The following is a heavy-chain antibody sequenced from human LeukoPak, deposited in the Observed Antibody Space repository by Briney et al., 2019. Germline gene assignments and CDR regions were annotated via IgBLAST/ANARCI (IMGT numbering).Heavy chain of an antibody. Sequence: PGRSLRLSCAASGFTFSSYWMHWVRQVPGKGLAWVARINPGGSSITYADSVKGRFTISRDNAKSTLYLQMDSLRAEDTGVYYCARSNQADDYWGQGTLVTVSS. CDR2: INPGGSSI. J-gene: IGHJ4*02. V-gene: IGHV3-74*01. D-gene: IGHD1-14*01. CDR3: ARSNQADDY. CDR1: GFTFSSYW.